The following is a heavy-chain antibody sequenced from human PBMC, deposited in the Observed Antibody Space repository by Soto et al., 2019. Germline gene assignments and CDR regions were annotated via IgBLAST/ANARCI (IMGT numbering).Heavy chain of an antibody. CDR3: ARDKELEREQWLVLGRTPEGGFDY. CDR2: ISSSSSYT. J-gene: IGHJ4*02. CDR1: GFTFSDYY. Sequence: GSLRLSCAASGFTFSDYYMSWIRQAPGKWLEWVSYISSSSSYTNYADSVKGRFTISRDNAKNSLYLQMNSLRAEDTAVYYCARDKELEREQWLVLGRTPEGGFDYWGQGTLVTVSS. V-gene: IGHV3-11*06. D-gene: IGHD6-19*01.